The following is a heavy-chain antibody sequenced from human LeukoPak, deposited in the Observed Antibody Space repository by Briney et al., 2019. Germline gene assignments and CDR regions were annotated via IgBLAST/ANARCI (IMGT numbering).Heavy chain of an antibody. D-gene: IGHD5-12*01. CDR2: INTNTGNP. CDR3: ARDKARGYSGYIRGIWGGGELELPFFDAFDI. J-gene: IGHJ3*02. V-gene: IGHV7-4-1*02. CDR1: GYTFTSYA. Sequence: ASVKVSCKASGYTFTSYAMNWVRQAPGQGLEWMGWINTNTGNPTYAQGFTGRFVFSLDTSVSTAYLQISSLKAEDTAVYYCARDKARGYSGYIRGIWGGGELELPFFDAFDIWGQGTMVTVSS.